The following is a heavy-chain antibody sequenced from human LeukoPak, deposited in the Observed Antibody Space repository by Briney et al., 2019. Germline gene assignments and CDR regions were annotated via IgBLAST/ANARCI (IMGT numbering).Heavy chain of an antibody. CDR1: GGSISSYY. J-gene: IGHJ3*02. CDR2: IYTSGST. Sequence: SETLSLTCTVSGGSISSYYWSWIRQPAGKGLEWIGRIYTSGSTNYNPSLKSRVTMSVDTSKNQFSLKLSSVTAADTDVYYCAGGYCSGGSCFTEDAFDIWGQGTMVTVSS. D-gene: IGHD2-15*01. V-gene: IGHV4-4*07. CDR3: AGGYCSGGSCFTEDAFDI.